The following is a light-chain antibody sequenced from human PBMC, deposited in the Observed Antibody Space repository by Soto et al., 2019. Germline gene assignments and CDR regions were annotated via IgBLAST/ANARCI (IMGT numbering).Light chain of an antibody. J-gene: IGKJ1*01. V-gene: IGKV1-5*03. CDR1: QSISSW. CDR3: QQYNSFWM. Sequence: DIQMTQSPSTLSASVGDRVTITCRARQSISSWLAWYQQKPGKAPKLLIYKASSLESGVPSRFSGSGSGTEFTLTISSLQPDDFATYYCQQYNSFWMFGQGTKVEIK. CDR2: KAS.